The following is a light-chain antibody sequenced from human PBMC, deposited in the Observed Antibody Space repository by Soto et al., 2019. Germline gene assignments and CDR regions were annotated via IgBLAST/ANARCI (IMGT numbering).Light chain of an antibody. CDR2: LEGGGSY. V-gene: IGLV4-60*02. CDR3: ETWDSNTRV. Sequence: QPVLTQSSSASASLGSSANLTCTLTSGHSRNIIAWHQQQPGKAPRYLIKLEGGGSYNRGSGVPDRFSGSSSGADRYLTISNLQFEDEDDYYCETWDSNTRVFGGGTKLTVL. CDR1: SGHSRNI. J-gene: IGLJ3*02.